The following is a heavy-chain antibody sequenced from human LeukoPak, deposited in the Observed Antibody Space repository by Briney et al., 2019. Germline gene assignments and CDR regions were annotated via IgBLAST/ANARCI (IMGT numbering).Heavy chain of an antibody. CDR3: AREVLVYTAMVGFDP. Sequence: GGSLRLSCAASGFTFSDYGMHWVRQAPGKGLEWVAVIWYDGSNKYYADSVKGRFTISRDNSKNTLYMQMNSQRGEDTAVYYCAREVLVYTAMVGFDPWGQGTLVTVSS. D-gene: IGHD5-18*01. CDR2: IWYDGSNK. J-gene: IGHJ5*02. CDR1: GFTFSDYG. V-gene: IGHV3-33*01.